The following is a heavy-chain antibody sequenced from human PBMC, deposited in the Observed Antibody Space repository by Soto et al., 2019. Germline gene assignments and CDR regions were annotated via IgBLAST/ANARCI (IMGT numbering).Heavy chain of an antibody. CDR2: INPGGTST. Sequence: QMQLVQSGPEVKRPGASVKVSCKASGYSFASYYMHWVRQAPGQGLEWMGLINPGGTSTNYAQKFQGRVTMTRDTSTSTVNMELSSLRSEDTAVYYCASARFTFVAIIPFEHWGQGTLVTVSS. D-gene: IGHD3-3*02. J-gene: IGHJ4*02. V-gene: IGHV1-46*03. CDR3: ASARFTFVAIIPFEH. CDR1: GYSFASYY.